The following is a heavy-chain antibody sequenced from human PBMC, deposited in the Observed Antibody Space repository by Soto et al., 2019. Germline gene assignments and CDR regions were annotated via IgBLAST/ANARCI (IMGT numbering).Heavy chain of an antibody. V-gene: IGHV6-1*01. CDR1: GDSVSSNSAA. CDR3: AREGGTWLVHLGYFQH. J-gene: IGHJ1*01. CDR2: TYYRSKWYN. D-gene: IGHD6-19*01. Sequence: SQTLSLTCAISGDSVSSNSAAWNWIRQSPSRGLEWLGRTYYRSKWYNDYAVSVKSRITINPDTSKNQFSLQLNSVTPEDTAVYYCAREGGTWLVHLGYFQHWGQGTLVTVSS.